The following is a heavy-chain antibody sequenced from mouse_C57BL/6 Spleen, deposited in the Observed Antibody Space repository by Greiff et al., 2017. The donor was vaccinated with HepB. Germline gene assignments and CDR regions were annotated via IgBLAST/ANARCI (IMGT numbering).Heavy chain of an antibody. CDR1: GYAFSSSW. V-gene: IGHV1-82*01. CDR2: IYPGDGDT. D-gene: IGHD1-1*01. CDR3: ARFITTVVATSDYAMDY. Sequence: VKVVESGPELVKPGASVKISCKASGYAFSSSWMNWVKQRPGKGLEWIGRIYPGDGDTNYNGKFKGKATLTADKSSSTAYMQLSSLTSEDSAVYFCARFITTVVATSDYAMDYWGQGTSVTVSS. J-gene: IGHJ4*01.